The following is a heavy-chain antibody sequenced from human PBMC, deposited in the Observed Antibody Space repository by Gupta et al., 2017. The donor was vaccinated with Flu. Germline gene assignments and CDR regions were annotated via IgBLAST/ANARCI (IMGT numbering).Heavy chain of an antibody. CDR1: GYSFTSYW. V-gene: IGHV5-51*03. Sequence: VQSGAEVKKPGESLKISCKGSGYSFTSYWIGWVRQMPGKGLEWMGIIYPGDSDTRYSPSFQGQVTISADKSISTAYLQWSSLKASDTAMYYCARLFTMVREYWYFDLWGRGTLVTVSS. D-gene: IGHD3-10*01. CDR2: IYPGDSDT. J-gene: IGHJ2*01. CDR3: ARLFTMVREYWYFDL.